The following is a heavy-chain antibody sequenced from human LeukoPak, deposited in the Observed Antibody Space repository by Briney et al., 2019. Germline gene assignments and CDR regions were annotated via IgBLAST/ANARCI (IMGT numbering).Heavy chain of an antibody. Sequence: GGSLRLSCAASGFAFADYGMSWVRQAPGKGLEWVSGLNGDGGSRTGYADSVKGRFTISRDNAKNSLYLQMNSLRAEDTALYYCARDGSGWYSDYWGQGTLVTVSS. V-gene: IGHV3-20*04. CDR1: GFAFADYG. D-gene: IGHD6-19*01. CDR3: ARDGSGWYSDY. CDR2: LNGDGGSRT. J-gene: IGHJ4*02.